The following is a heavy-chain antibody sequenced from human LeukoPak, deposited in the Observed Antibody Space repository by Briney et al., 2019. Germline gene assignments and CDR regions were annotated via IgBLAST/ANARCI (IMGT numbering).Heavy chain of an antibody. CDR3: ARGGSSPFDY. CDR1: GFTFSSYA. Sequence: GGSLRLSCAASGFTFSSYAMSWVRQAPGKGLEWVSVIYSGGSTYYADSVKGRFTIPRDNSKNTLYLQMNSLRAEDTAVYYCARGGSSPFDYWGQGTLVTVSS. J-gene: IGHJ4*02. CDR2: IYSGGST. V-gene: IGHV3-66*01. D-gene: IGHD6-13*01.